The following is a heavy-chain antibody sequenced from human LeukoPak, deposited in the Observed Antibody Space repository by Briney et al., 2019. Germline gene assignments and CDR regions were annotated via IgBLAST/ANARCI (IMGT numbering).Heavy chain of an antibody. J-gene: IGHJ4*02. D-gene: IGHD4-23*01. CDR1: GGSFSGYY. V-gene: IGHV4-34*01. Sequence: SETLSLTCAVYGGSFSGYYWSWIRQPPGKGLEWIWEINRSGSTNYNPSLKSRVTISVDTSKNQSSLKLSSVTAADTAVYYCARTVVKLYYFDYWGQGTLVTVSS. CDR3: ARTVVKLYYFDY. CDR2: INRSGST.